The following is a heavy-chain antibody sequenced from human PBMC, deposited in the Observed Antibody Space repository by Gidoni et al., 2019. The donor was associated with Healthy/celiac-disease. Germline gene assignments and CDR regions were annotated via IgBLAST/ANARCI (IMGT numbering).Heavy chain of an antibody. J-gene: IGHJ4*02. V-gene: IGHV3-74*01. D-gene: IGHD1-26*01. CDR2: ISSDGSIT. Sequence: EVQLVESGGGLVQPGGSLRLSCAASGFTISDYWMHSVRQAPGKGLVWVARISSDGSITRYADSGKGRFTISRDSAKNTLYLQMSSLRAEDTAVYYCTRSYYGPDFWGQGTLVTVSS. CDR3: TRSYYGPDF. CDR1: GFTISDYW.